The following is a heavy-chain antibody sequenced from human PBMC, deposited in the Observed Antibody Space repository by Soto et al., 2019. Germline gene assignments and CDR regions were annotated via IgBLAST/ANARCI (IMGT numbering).Heavy chain of an antibody. D-gene: IGHD6-19*01. J-gene: IGHJ4*02. CDR1: GGSISSGGYF. CDR2: IYHSGST. V-gene: IGHV4-30-2*01. Sequence: SETLSLTCAVSGGSISSGGYFWSWIRQPPGKGLEWIGYIYHSGSTYYNPSLKSRVSISVDRSKNQFSLKLSSVTAADTAVYYCARDSYSSGWYFDYWGQGTLVTVSS. CDR3: ARDSYSSGWYFDY.